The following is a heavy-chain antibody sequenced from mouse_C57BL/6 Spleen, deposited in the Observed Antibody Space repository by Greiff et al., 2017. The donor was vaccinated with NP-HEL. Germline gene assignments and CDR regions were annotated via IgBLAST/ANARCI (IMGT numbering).Heavy chain of an antibody. V-gene: IGHV2-2*01. CDR3: ARYGSNAMDY. J-gene: IGHJ4*01. Sequence: VKLKESGPGLVQPSQSLSITCTVSGFSLTSYGVHWVRQSPGKGLEWLGVIWSGGSTDYTAAFISRLSISKDNSKSQVFFKMNSLQAEDTAIYYCARYGSNAMDYWGQGTSVTVSS. CDR1: GFSLTSYG. CDR2: IWSGGST. D-gene: IGHD1-1*01.